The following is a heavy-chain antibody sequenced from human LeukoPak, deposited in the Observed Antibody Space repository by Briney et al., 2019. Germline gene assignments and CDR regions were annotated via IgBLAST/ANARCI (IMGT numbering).Heavy chain of an antibody. Sequence: PGGSLRLSCAASGFTFSNYWMSWVRQAPGKGLEWVANIKEDGSEKYYGDSVKGRFTISRDNAKNSLYLQMNSLRAEDTAVYYCGSSSGRNNWFDPWGQGTLVIVSS. J-gene: IGHJ5*02. CDR3: GSSSGRNNWFDP. CDR1: GFTFSNYW. CDR2: IKEDGSEK. V-gene: IGHV3-7*01. D-gene: IGHD6-6*01.